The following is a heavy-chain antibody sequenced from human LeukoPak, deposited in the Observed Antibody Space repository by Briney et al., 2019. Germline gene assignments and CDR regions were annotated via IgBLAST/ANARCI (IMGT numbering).Heavy chain of an antibody. Sequence: PVGSLRLSCAASGFTFSTYSMNWVRQAPGKGLEWVSSISGRGRDIFYADSVKGRFTISRDNAKNSLYLHMNSLRAEDTAVYYCARELTAAAGLDYWGQGTLVTVAS. CDR2: ISGRGRDI. CDR3: ARELTAAAGLDY. CDR1: GFTFSTYS. V-gene: IGHV3-21*01. D-gene: IGHD6-13*01. J-gene: IGHJ4*02.